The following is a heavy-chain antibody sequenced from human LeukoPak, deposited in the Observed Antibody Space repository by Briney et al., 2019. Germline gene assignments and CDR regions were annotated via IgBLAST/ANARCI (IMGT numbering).Heavy chain of an antibody. D-gene: IGHD3-3*01. CDR2: IISHGGYT. J-gene: IGHJ6*03. CDR1: GFTFSGYS. V-gene: IGHV3-64*02. Sequence: GGSLRLSCAASGFTFSGYSMHWVRQAPGKGLEYVSAIISHGGYTYYADSVEGRFTISRDNSKNTLYLQMDSLRPEDKAVYYCARITMGATVANFYYYYMDVWGKGTTVTVSS. CDR3: ARITMGATVANFYYYYMDV.